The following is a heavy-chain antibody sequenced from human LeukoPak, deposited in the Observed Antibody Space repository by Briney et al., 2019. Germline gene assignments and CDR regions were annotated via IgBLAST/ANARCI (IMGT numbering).Heavy chain of an antibody. CDR1: GGSISSGGYY. CDR3: ARRNRLVGATQFDY. V-gene: IGHV4-30-2*01. Sequence: SETLSLTCTVSGGSISSGGYYWSWIRQPPGKGLEWIGYIYHSGSTYYNPSLKSRVTISVDRSKNQFSLKLSSVTAADTAVYYCARRNRLVGATQFDYWGQGTLVTVSS. D-gene: IGHD1-26*01. CDR2: IYHSGST. J-gene: IGHJ4*02.